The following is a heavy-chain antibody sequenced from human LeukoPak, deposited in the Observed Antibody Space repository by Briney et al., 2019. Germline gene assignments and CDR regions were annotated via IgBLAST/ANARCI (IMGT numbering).Heavy chain of an antibody. CDR3: AKLRWPEGDRSSFDY. Sequence: PGESLEISCQVSGYIFTHYWIGWVRQMPGKGLESMGIIYPADSDTTYSPSFQGQVTFTADKSVSAAYLQWSSLKASDTALYYCAKLRWPEGDRSSFDYWGQGTLVTVSS. CDR2: IYPADSDT. D-gene: IGHD4-23*01. J-gene: IGHJ4*02. CDR1: GYIFTHYW. V-gene: IGHV5-51*01.